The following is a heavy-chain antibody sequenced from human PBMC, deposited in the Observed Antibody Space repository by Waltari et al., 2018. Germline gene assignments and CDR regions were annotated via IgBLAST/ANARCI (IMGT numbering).Heavy chain of an antibody. Sequence: QVQLVQSGAEVKKPGASVKVSCKASGYTFTSYDINWVRQATGQGLEWMGWLNPNSGNTGYAQKFQGRVTMTRNTSISTAYMELSSLRSEDTAVYYCASYVTTVYYYYGMDVWGQGTTVTVSS. D-gene: IGHD4-17*01. CDR3: ASYVTTVYYYYGMDV. CDR2: LNPNSGNT. J-gene: IGHJ6*02. CDR1: GYTFTSYD. V-gene: IGHV1-8*01.